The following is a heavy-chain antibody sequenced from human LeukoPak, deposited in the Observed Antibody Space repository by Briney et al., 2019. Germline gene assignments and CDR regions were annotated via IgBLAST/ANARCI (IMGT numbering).Heavy chain of an antibody. D-gene: IGHD4-17*01. J-gene: IGHJ4*02. Sequence: PEGSLRLSCAASGFTFSSYAMHWVRQAPGKGLEWVAVISYDGSNKYYADSVKGRFTISRDNSKNTLYLQMNSLRAEDTAVYYCARSAYGDYVDLVYWGQGTLVTVSS. V-gene: IGHV3-30*04. CDR3: ARSAYGDYVDLVY. CDR2: ISYDGSNK. CDR1: GFTFSSYA.